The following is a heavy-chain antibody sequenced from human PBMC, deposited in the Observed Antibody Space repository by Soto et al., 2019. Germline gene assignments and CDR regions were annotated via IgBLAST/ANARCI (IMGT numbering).Heavy chain of an antibody. CDR3: ARAYCISTSCYDFDY. Sequence: QVQLVESGGGVVQPGRSPRLSCAASGFTFSSYAMHWVRQAPGKGLEWVAVISYDGSNKYYADSVKGRFTISRDNSKNTLYLQMNSLRAEDTAVYYCARAYCISTSCYDFDYWGQGTLVTVSS. V-gene: IGHV3-30-3*01. J-gene: IGHJ4*02. CDR1: GFTFSSYA. D-gene: IGHD2-2*01. CDR2: ISYDGSNK.